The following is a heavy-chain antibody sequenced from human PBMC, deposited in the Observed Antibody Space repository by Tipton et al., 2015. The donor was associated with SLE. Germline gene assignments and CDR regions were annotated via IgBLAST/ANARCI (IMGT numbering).Heavy chain of an antibody. CDR2: IYYSGTT. D-gene: IGHD1-26*01. V-gene: IGHV4-59*01. J-gene: IGHJ6*03. Sequence: TLSLTCTVSGDSISNYFWSWIRQPPGKGLEWIGYIYYSGTTNYNPSLKSRVTISVDTSKNQFSLKLSSVTAADTAVYYCARDGAVGASKDYYYYMDVWGKGTTVTVSS. CDR3: ARDGAVGASKDYYYYMDV. CDR1: GDSISNYF.